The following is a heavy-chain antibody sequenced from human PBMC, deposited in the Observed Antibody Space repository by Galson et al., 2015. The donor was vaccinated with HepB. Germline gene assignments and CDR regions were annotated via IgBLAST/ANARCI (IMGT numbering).Heavy chain of an antibody. J-gene: IGHJ6*02. CDR1: GFNFSDYY. D-gene: IGHD3-10*01. Sequence: SLRLSCAASGFNFSDYYMSWIRQAPGKGLEWVSCIRSRSRHTNYADSVKGRFTISRDNAKSSLYLQMNSLRAEDTAMYYCARVKMDYFGSGSYPRSFYYNYGMDVWGLGTTVTVSS. CDR2: IRSRSRHT. CDR3: ARVKMDYFGSGSYPRSFYYNYGMDV. V-gene: IGHV3-11*05.